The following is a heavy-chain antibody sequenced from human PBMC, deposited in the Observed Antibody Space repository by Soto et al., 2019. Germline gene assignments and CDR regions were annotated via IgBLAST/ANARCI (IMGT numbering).Heavy chain of an antibody. CDR3: AREIPGLEY. Sequence: ASVKVSCKASGGTFSNFSISWVRQAPGQGLEWMGRIIPILDMANYTPKFQGRVTITADKSTSTAYMELSSLRSEDTAVYYCAREIPGLEYWGQGTLVTVSS. V-gene: IGHV1-69*04. CDR1: GGTFSNFS. J-gene: IGHJ4*02. CDR2: IIPILDMA.